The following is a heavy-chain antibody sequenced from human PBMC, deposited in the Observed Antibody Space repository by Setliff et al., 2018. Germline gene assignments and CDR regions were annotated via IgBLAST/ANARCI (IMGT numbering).Heavy chain of an antibody. V-gene: IGHV3-33*01. CDR1: GFTFSGSA. CDR3: ARDFRGGLLAATHNYNFWSGVKDV. Sequence: PGGSLRLSCAASGFTFSGSAMHWVRQSPGKGLEWVAVIWYDGSQKYHADSVKGRFTVSRDNSKNTLYLQMNSLRAEDTAVYYCARDFRGGLLAATHNYNFWSGVKDVWGKGTTVTVSS. CDR2: IWYDGSQK. D-gene: IGHD3-3*01. J-gene: IGHJ6*04.